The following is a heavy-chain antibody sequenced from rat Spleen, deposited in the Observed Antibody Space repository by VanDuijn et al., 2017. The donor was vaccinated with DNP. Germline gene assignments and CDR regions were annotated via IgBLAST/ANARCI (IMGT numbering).Heavy chain of an antibody. V-gene: IGHV2-30*01. CDR1: GFSLTSYN. CDR3: ARDLHI. CDR2: IWTGGST. D-gene: IGHD3-2*01. Sequence: QVQLKESGPGLMQPSETLSLTCTVSGFSLTSYNVHWVRQPTGKGLEWMGVIWTGGSTDYNSALKSRLSISRDTSKSQVFLKMNSLQTEDIATYYCARDLHIWGQGVMVTVSS. J-gene: IGHJ2*01.